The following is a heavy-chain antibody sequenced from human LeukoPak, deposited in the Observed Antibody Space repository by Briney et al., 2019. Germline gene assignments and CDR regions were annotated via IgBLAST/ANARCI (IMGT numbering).Heavy chain of an antibody. CDR1: GGSISSSSYY. CDR2: IYYSGST. Sequence: SETLSLTCTVSGGSISSSSYYWGWIRQPPGKGLEWIGSIYYSGSTYYNPSLKSRVTISVDTSKNQFSLKLSSVTAADTAVYYCAGGSLAEYSSSYWFDPWGQGTLVTVSS. J-gene: IGHJ5*02. D-gene: IGHD6-6*01. CDR3: AGGSLAEYSSSYWFDP. V-gene: IGHV4-39*01.